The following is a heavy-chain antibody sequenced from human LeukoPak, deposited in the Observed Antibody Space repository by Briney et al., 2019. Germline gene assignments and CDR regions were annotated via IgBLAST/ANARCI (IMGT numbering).Heavy chain of an antibody. CDR2: IKRKTDGGTT. V-gene: IGHV3-15*01. CDR3: TTFDY. J-gene: IGHJ4*02. Sequence: GGSLRLSCAASRFTFSNAWMSCVRQAPGKGLEWVGRIKRKTDGGTTDYAAPVKGRFTISRDDSKNTLYLQMNSLKTEDTAVYYCTTFDYWGQGTLVTVSS. CDR1: RFTFSNAW.